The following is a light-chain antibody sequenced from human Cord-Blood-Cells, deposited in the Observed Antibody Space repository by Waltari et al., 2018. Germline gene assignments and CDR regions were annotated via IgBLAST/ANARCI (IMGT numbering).Light chain of an antibody. V-gene: IGLV2-23*01. CDR1: SSDVGSYNL. CDR2: EGS. J-gene: IGLJ3*02. CDR3: CSHAGSSTWV. Sequence: QSALTQPASVSGSPGQPITISCTGTSSDVGSYNLVPWYQQHPGKAPKLMIYEGSKRPSGVSNRFSGSKSGNTASLTISGLQAEDEADYYCCSHAGSSTWVFGGGTKLTVL.